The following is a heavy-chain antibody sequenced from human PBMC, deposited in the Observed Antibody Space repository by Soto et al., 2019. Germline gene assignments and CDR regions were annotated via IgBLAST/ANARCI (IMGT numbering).Heavy chain of an antibody. CDR1: GGTFSSYA. CDR3: ASRVDSSGHHDAFDI. J-gene: IGHJ3*02. CDR2: IIPIFGTA. D-gene: IGHD3-22*01. Sequence: GASVKVSCKASGGTFSSYAISWLRQSPGQGLEWMGGIIPIFGTANYAQKFQGRVTITADESTSTAYMELSSLRSEDTAVYYCASRVDSSGHHDAFDIWGQGTMVTVSS. V-gene: IGHV1-69*13.